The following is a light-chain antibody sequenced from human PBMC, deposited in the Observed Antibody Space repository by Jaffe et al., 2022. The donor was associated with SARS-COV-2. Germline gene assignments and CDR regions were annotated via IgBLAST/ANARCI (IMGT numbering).Light chain of an antibody. CDR3: QQYHNWPSYT. V-gene: IGKV3-15*01. CDR1: QSVDSN. Sequence: EIVMTQSPATLSVSPGERATLSCRASQSVDSNLAWYQQKLGQAPRLLIYGASTRATGIPARFSGRGSGTEFTLTVSSLQSEDFAVYYCQQYHNWPSYTFGQGTKLEI. J-gene: IGKJ2*01. CDR2: GAS.